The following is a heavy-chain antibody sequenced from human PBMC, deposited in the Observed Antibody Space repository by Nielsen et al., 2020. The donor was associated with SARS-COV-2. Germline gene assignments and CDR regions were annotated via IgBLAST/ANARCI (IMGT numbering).Heavy chain of an antibody. CDR1: GFTFSSYA. V-gene: IGHV3-30-3*01. J-gene: IGHJ6*03. CDR3: ARAPASIAARPDLFYYYYYMDV. D-gene: IGHD6-6*01. CDR2: ISYDGSNK. Sequence: GESLKISCAASGFTFSSYAMHWVRQAPGKGLEWVAVISYDGSNKYYADSVKGRFTISRDNSKNTLYLQMNSLRAEDTAVYYCARAPASIAARPDLFYYYYYMDVWGKGTTVTVSS.